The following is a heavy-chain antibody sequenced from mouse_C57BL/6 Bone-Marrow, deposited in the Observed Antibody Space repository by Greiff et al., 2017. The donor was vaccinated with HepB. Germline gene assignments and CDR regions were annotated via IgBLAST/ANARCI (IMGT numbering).Heavy chain of an antibody. V-gene: IGHV1-14*01. D-gene: IGHD2-4*01. Sequence: VQLQQSGPELVKPGASVKMSCKASGYTFTSYVMHWVKQKPGQGLEWIGYIYPYNDGTKYNEKFKGKATLTSEKSSSTAYMELSSLTSEASAVYYCARESYDYDVGFYAMDYWGQGTSVTVSS. J-gene: IGHJ4*01. CDR3: ARESYDYDVGFYAMDY. CDR2: IYPYNDGT. CDR1: GYTFTSYV.